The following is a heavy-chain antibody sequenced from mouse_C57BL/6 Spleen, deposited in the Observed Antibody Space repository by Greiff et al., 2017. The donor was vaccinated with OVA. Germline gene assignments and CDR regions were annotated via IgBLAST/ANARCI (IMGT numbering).Heavy chain of an antibody. CDR3: AGGYYYLGGAMDY. J-gene: IGHJ4*01. CDR2: LYPGDGDT. Sequence: VQLQQSGPELVKPGASVKISCKASGYAFSSSWMNWVKQRPGKGLEWIGRLYPGDGDTNYNGKFKGKATLTADKSSSTAYMQLSSLTSEDSAVYFCAGGYYYLGGAMDYWGQGTSVTVSS. V-gene: IGHV1-82*01. CDR1: GYAFSSSW. D-gene: IGHD1-1*01.